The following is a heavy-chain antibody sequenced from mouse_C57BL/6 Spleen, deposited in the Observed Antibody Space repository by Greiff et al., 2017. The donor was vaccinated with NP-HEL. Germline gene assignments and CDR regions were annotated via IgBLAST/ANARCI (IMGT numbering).Heavy chain of an antibody. CDR1: GYTFTSYW. CDR2: IHPNSGST. J-gene: IGHJ3*01. V-gene: IGHV1-64*01. CDR3: ARSAETEWFAY. D-gene: IGHD3-2*01. Sequence: VQLQQPGAELVKPGASVKLSCKASGYTFTSYWMHWVKQRPGQGLEWIGMIHPNSGSTNYNEKFKSKATLTVDKSSSTAYMQLSSLTSEDSAVYYCARSAETEWFAYWGQGTLVTVSA.